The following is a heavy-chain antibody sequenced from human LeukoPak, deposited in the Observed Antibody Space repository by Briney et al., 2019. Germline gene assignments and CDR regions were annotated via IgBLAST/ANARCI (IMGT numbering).Heavy chain of an antibody. D-gene: IGHD3-10*01. CDR2: MNPNSGNT. CDR1: GYTFTSYD. V-gene: IGHV1-8*01. J-gene: IGHJ4*02. CDR3: ARAIYWFGEPPLSY. Sequence: GASVKVSCKASGYTFTSYDINWVRQATGQGLEWMGWMNPNSGNTGYAQKFQGRVTMTRNTSISTAYMELSSLRSEDTAVYYCARAIYWFGEPPLSYWGQGTLVTVSS.